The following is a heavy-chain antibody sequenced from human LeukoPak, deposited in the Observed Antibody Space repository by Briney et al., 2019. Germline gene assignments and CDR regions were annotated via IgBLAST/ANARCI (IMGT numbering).Heavy chain of an antibody. J-gene: IGHJ4*02. CDR2: INAGNGKT. V-gene: IGHV1-3*01. CDR1: GYTFSNYA. CDR3: ARGIWSSHNKDYYFDY. D-gene: IGHD2-21*01. Sequence: GASVKVSCKASGYTFSNYAMNWVRQAAGQRLEWMGWINAGNGKTKSSQRFQDRVTITRDTSASTAYMELNSLRSEDTAVYYCARGIWSSHNKDYYFDYWGQGSLVTVSS.